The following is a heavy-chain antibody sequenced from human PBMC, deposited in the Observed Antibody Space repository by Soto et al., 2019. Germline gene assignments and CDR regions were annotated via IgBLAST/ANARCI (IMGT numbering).Heavy chain of an antibody. CDR1: GGSISNYY. D-gene: IGHD3-10*01. CDR3: ARGRGDGYNQNWYFDL. J-gene: IGHJ2*01. Sequence: QVQLQESGPGLVKPSETLSLTCTVSGGSISNYYWSWIRQPPGKGLEWIGRIYPSGSPNYNPSLKSRVTMSVDTSNNQFSLKLTSVTAADTAVYYCARGRGDGYNQNWYFDLWGRGTLVTVSS. V-gene: IGHV4-4*07. CDR2: IYPSGSP.